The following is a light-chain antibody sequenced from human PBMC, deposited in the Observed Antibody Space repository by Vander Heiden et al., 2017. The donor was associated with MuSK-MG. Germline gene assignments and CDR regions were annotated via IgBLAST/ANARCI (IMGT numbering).Light chain of an antibody. J-gene: IGLJ3*02. CDR3: CSYAGSSTVNWV. Sequence: QPAPTQPASASGAPGHSIPISWTGTIRDVGSYDLLPSYQKPPGKAPKLMIYEGSKRPSGVSNRFSGSKSGNTAALTISGLQDEDDADYYCCSYAGSSTVNWVFGGGTKLTVL. CDR2: EGS. CDR1: IRDVGSYDL. V-gene: IGLV2-23*03.